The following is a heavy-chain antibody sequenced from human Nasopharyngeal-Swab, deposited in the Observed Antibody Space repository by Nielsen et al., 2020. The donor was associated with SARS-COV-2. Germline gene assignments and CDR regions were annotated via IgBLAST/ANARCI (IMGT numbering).Heavy chain of an antibody. CDR3: ASTGRLPFDY. J-gene: IGHJ4*02. V-gene: IGHV3-21*01. CDR1: GFTFSSYS. CDR2: ISSSSSYI. D-gene: IGHD2-15*01. Sequence: GESLKISCAASGFTFSSYSMNWVRQAPGKGLEWVSSISSSSSYIYYADSVKGRFTISRDNAKNSLYLQMNSLRAEDTAVYYCASTGRLPFDYWGQGTLVTVSS.